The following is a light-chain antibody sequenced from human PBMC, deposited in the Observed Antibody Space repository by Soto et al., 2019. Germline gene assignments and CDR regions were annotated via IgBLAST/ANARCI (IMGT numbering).Light chain of an antibody. Sequence: EILMTQSPATLSVSPGERATLSCSASQSVSNNLAWYQQKSGQAPRLLIFGASTRATGIPARFSGSGSGTEFTLTISSLQSEDFAVYYCQQYNNWPPWTFGQGTKVDI. CDR2: GAS. CDR3: QQYNNWPPWT. J-gene: IGKJ1*01. CDR1: QSVSNN. V-gene: IGKV3-15*01.